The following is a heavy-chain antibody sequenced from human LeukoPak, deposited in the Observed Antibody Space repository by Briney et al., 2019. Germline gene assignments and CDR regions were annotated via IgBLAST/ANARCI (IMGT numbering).Heavy chain of an antibody. V-gene: IGHV4-31*03. J-gene: IGHJ4*02. CDR2: VDYSGTI. D-gene: IGHD6-19*01. Sequence: PSQTLSLTCSVFGGSISSGSHLWSWIRQLPGKGLEWLGYVDYSGTIYYNSSLESRLTLSVDTSNNQFSLDLRSMTAADTAVYYCARGRLARIPYFDSWGQGALVAVSS. CDR1: GGSISSGSHL. CDR3: ARGRLARIPYFDS.